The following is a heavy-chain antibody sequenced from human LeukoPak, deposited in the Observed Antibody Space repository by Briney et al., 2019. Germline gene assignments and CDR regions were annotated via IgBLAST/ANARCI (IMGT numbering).Heavy chain of an antibody. CDR2: IKQDGSEK. V-gene: IGHV3-7*01. CDR1: GFTFSSYW. CDR3: ARGVTTGVDAFDI. J-gene: IGHJ3*02. D-gene: IGHD4-17*01. Sequence: GGSLRLSCAASGFTFSSYWMTWVRQAPGKGLEWVANIKQDGSEKYYVDSVKGRFTISRDNTKNSLYLQMNSLRAEDTAVYYCARGVTTGVDAFDIWGQGTMVTDSS.